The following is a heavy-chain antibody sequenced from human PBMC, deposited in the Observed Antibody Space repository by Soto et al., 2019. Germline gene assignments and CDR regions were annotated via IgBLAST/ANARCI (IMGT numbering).Heavy chain of an antibody. V-gene: IGHV3-49*04. CDR1: GFYFGDYA. CDR2: IRSKAYGGTT. CDR3: ITSDYYDSSGYYYDAFDI. D-gene: IGHD3-22*01. J-gene: IGHJ3*02. Sequence: ALRLSCTASGFYFGDYAMSWVRQAPGKGLEWVGFIRSKAYGGTTEYAASVKGRFTISRDDSKSIAYLQMNSLKTEDTAVYYCITSDYYDSSGYYYDAFDIWGQGTMVTGSS.